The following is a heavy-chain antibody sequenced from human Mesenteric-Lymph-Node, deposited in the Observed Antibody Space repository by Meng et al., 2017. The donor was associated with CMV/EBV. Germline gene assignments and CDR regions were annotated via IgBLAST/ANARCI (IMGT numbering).Heavy chain of an antibody. CDR2: IKQDGSEK. CDR3: ARDAAAVPGFFDY. V-gene: IGHV3-7*01. D-gene: IGHD6-19*01. Sequence: GGSLRLSCAASGFTFSSYWMSWVRQAPGKGLEWVANIKQDGSEKYYVDSVKGRFTISRDNAKNSLYLQMNSLRAEDTAVYYCARDAAAVPGFFDYWGQGTLVTVSS. J-gene: IGHJ4*02. CDR1: GFTFSSYW.